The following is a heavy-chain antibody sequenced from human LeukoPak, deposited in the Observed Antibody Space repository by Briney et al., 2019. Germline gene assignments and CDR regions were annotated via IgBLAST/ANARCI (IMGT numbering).Heavy chain of an antibody. J-gene: IGHJ4*02. V-gene: IGHV4-59*08. CDR1: GGSISSYY. Sequence: SETLSLTCTVSGGSISSYYWSWIRQPPGKGLEWIGYIYYSGSTYYNPSLKSRVTISVDTSKNQFSLKLSSVTAADTAVYYCARRRDGYKPGFDYWGQGTLVTVSS. D-gene: IGHD5-24*01. CDR3: ARRRDGYKPGFDY. CDR2: IYYSGST.